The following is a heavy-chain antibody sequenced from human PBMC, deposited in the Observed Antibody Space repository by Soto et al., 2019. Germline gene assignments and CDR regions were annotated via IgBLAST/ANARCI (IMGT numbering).Heavy chain of an antibody. CDR2: IYHSGST. D-gene: IGHD5-12*01. CDR1: GGSISSGGYS. J-gene: IGHJ4*02. Sequence: QLQLQESGSGLVKPSQTLSLTCAVSGGSISSGGYSWSWIRQPPGKGLEWIGYIYHSGSTYYNPSRKGRVTIAGDGSKNQVSRKLRSVTAADTAVYYCARGGRGSDEGGLDYWGQGTLVTVSS. V-gene: IGHV4-30-2*01. CDR3: ARGGRGSDEGGLDY.